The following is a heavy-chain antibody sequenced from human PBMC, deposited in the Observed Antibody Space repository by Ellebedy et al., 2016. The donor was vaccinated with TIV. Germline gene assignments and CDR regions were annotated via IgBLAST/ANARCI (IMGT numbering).Heavy chain of an antibody. CDR3: ARDPWGVVVVAATDY. D-gene: IGHD2-15*01. CDR2: ISSNGGST. J-gene: IGHJ4*02. V-gene: IGHV3-64*01. CDR1: GFTFSSYA. Sequence: GESLKISCAASGFTFSSYAMHWVRQAPGKGLEYVSAISSNGGSTYYANSVKGRFTISRDNSKNTLYLQMGSLRAEDMAVYYCARDPWGVVVVAATDYWGQGTLVTVSS.